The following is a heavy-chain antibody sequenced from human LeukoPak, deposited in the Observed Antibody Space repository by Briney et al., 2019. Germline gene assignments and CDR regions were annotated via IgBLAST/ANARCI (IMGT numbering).Heavy chain of an antibody. CDR1: GFTFRTFW. D-gene: IGHD3-10*01. V-gene: IGHV3-7*03. J-gene: IGHJ4*02. CDR3: VDGESLLY. CDR2: IKQDGYGK. Sequence: GGSLRLSCAVSGFTFRTFWMAWVRQAPGKGLEWVATIKQDGYGKHYVDSVRGRFTIPRDNAKNLLYLQMNSLRVEDTAVYHCVDGESLLYWGQGTLVSVSS.